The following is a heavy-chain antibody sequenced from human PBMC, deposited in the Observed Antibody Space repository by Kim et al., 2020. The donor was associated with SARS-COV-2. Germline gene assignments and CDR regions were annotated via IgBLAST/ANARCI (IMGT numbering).Heavy chain of an antibody. CDR3: VRSPLGSGTLVDYFDP. Sequence: GESLKISCKGSGYTFTNYWINWVCQMPGKGLEWTGRINPRDSYTNYSPSFQGHVTISADKSINTAYLQWSSLKASDTAIYYCVRSPLGSGTLVDYFDPWGQGTLVIVSS. CDR2: INPRDSYT. V-gene: IGHV5-10-1*01. J-gene: IGHJ5*02. D-gene: IGHD3-10*01. CDR1: GYTFTNYW.